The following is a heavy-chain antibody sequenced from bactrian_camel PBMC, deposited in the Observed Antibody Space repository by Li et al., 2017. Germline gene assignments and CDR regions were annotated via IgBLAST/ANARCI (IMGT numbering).Heavy chain of an antibody. D-gene: IGHD6*01. Sequence: VQLVESGGGLVQPGGSLRLSCAASGFTFSSYDMSWVRQDAVKGIEWVSDINSGGGTKYYADPVKGRFTISQDSAKNTVLLQMNNLKPEDTAKYYCAARWEYGTPWCDPAYEYDHWGQGTQVTVS. CDR3: AARWEYGTPWCDPAYEYDH. CDR2: INSGGGTK. J-gene: IGHJ4*01. CDR1: GFTFSSYD. V-gene: IGHV3S40*01.